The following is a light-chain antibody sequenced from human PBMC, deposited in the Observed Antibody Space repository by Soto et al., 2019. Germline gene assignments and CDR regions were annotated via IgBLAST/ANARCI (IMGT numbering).Light chain of an antibody. CDR1: SSDVGTYDY. CDR3: CSYAGTYTWV. CDR2: DVS. V-gene: IGLV2-11*01. Sequence: QSVLTQPRSVSGSPGQSVTISCTGTSSDVGTYDYVSWYQQHPGKAPKLMIFDVSKRPSGVPDRFSASKSGNTASLTISGLQAEDEADYYCCSYAGTYTWVFGGGTKVTVL. J-gene: IGLJ2*01.